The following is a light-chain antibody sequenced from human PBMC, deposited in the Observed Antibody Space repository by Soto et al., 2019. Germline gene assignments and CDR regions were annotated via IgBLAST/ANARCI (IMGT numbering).Light chain of an antibody. CDR2: VAS. Sequence: DIQLTQSPSFLSSSVGDRVTISCRASQGINNYLARYQQKPGKAPKLLIYVASILQSGVPSRFSGSGSGTQFTLTISSLQPEDFATYYCQQLNRYPYTFGQGTKVDIK. CDR1: QGINNY. V-gene: IGKV1-9*01. CDR3: QQLNRYPYT. J-gene: IGKJ2*01.